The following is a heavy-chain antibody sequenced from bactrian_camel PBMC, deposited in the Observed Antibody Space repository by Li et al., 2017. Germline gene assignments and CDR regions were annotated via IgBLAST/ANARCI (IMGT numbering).Heavy chain of an antibody. J-gene: IGHJ4*01. CDR1: GDTASIYQ. CDR3: ALRSGGAYCSA. D-gene: IGHD3*01. V-gene: IGHV3S1*01. Sequence: VQLVESGGGSVRPGGHLTLSCAATGDTASIYQMAWFRQPPGKEREGVAGIYHGNEEIGYMNAVKGRFTLSRDNAKNTLYLQMNDLKPEDTAMYYCALRSGGAYCSAGARGPRSPSP. CDR2: IYHGNEEI.